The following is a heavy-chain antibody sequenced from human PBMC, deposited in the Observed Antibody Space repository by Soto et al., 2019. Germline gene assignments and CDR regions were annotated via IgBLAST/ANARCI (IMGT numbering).Heavy chain of an antibody. CDR2: INPSGGST. J-gene: IGHJ4*02. Sequence: GASVKVSCKASGYTFTSYDINWVRQATGQGLEWMGIINPSGGSTSYAQKFQGRVTMTRDTSTSTVYMELSSLRSEDTAVYYCARVSPGIAKFDYWGQGTLVTVSS. CDR3: ARVSPGIAKFDY. V-gene: IGHV1-46*03. CDR1: GYTFTSYD. D-gene: IGHD6-13*01.